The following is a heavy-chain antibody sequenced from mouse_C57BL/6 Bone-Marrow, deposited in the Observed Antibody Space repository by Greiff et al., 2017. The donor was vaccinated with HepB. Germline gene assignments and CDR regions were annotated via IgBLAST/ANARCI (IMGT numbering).Heavy chain of an antibody. CDR2: INPSSGYT. Sequence: VQLQQSGAELARPGASVKMSCKASGYTFTSYTMHWVKQRPGQGLEWIGYINPSSGYTKYNQKFKDKATLTADKSSSTAYMQLSSLTSEESAVYYCARNMVKGFAYWGQGTLVTVSA. V-gene: IGHV1-4*01. CDR3: ARNMVKGFAY. CDR1: GYTFTSYT. J-gene: IGHJ3*01. D-gene: IGHD2-2*01.